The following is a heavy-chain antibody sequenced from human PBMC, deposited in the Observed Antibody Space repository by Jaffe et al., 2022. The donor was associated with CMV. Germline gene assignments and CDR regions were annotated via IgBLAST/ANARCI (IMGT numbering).Heavy chain of an antibody. CDR3: AREDLNITGTTYYYYGMDV. Sequence: EVQLVESGGGLVQPGGSLRLSCAASGFTFSSYWMHWVRQAPGKGLVWVSRINSDGSSTSYADSVKGRFTISRDNAKNTLYLQMNSLRAEDTAVYYCAREDLNITGTTYYYYGMDVWGQGTTVTVSS. CDR1: GFTFSSYW. J-gene: IGHJ6*02. CDR2: INSDGSST. V-gene: IGHV3-74*01. D-gene: IGHD1-7*01.